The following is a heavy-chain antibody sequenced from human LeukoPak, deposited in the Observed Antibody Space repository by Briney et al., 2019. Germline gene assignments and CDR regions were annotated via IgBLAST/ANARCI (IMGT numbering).Heavy chain of an antibody. CDR2: IKQDGSEK. CDR1: GFTFSDYY. CDR3: ARGVCTSCYPEQWGYYYYYYMDV. D-gene: IGHD2-2*01. Sequence: PGGSLRLSCAASGFTFSDYYMTWIRQAPGKGLEWVANIKQDGSEKYYVDSVKGRFTISRDNAKNSLYLQMNSLRAEDTAVYYCARGVCTSCYPEQWGYYYYYYMDVWGKGTTVTVSS. V-gene: IGHV3-7*01. J-gene: IGHJ6*03.